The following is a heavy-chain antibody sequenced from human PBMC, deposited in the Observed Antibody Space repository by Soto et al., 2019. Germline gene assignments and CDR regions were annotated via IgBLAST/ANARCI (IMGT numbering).Heavy chain of an antibody. V-gene: IGHV3-30*18. D-gene: IGHD6-13*01. J-gene: IGHJ4*02. CDR1: GFTFSSYG. Sequence: GGSLRLSCAASGFTFSSYGMHWVRQAPGKGLEWVAVISYDGSNKYYADSVKGRFTISRDNSKNTLYLQMNSLRAEDTAVYYCAKVSLRAAGTDYWGQGTLVTVSS. CDR3: AKVSLRAAGTDY. CDR2: ISYDGSNK.